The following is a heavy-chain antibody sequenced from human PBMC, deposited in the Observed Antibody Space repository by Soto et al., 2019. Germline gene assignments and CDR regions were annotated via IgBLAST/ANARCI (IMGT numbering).Heavy chain of an antibody. CDR2: ISAYNGNT. V-gene: IGHV1-18*01. CDR1: GYTFTTFG. D-gene: IGHD2-15*01. J-gene: IGHJ4*02. CDR3: ARAFCSGGSCYLDY. Sequence: QVQLVQSGDEVKKPGAAVKVSCKASGYTFTTFGSGRVRQAPGQGLEWMGWISAYNGNTESPEKLQGRFNMTIDTSTSTSYVEMRSLSYDDTAFYYCARAFCSGGSCYLDYWGQGALVTVSS.